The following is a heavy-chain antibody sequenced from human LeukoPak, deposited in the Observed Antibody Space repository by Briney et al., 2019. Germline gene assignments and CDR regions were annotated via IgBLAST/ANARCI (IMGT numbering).Heavy chain of an antibody. CDR3: ARGMYSSSWQDYYYYYYMDV. CDR2: IIPIFGTA. D-gene: IGHD6-13*01. J-gene: IGHJ6*03. Sequence: GASVKVSCKASGYTFTGYYMHWVRQAPGQGLEWMGGIIPIFGTANYAQKFQGRVTITADKSTSTAYMELSSLRSEDTAVYYCARGMYSSSWQDYYYYYYMDVWGKGTTVTVSS. CDR1: GYTFTGYY. V-gene: IGHV1-69*06.